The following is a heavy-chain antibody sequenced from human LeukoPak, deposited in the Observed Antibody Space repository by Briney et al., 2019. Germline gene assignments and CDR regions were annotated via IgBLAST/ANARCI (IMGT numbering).Heavy chain of an antibody. J-gene: IGHJ4*02. CDR1: GFTFSHYS. CDR3: ARFIAARYYFDY. D-gene: IGHD6-13*01. Sequence: GGSLRLSCAASGFTFSHYSMNWVRQAPGKGREWVSFISSSSSYIYHADSVKGRLTISRDNAKNSLYLQINSLRAEDTAVYYCARFIAARYYFDYWGRGTLVTVSS. CDR2: ISSSSSYI. V-gene: IGHV3-21*01.